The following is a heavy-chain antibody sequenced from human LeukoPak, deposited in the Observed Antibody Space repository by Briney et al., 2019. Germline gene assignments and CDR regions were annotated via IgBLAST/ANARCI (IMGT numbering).Heavy chain of an antibody. J-gene: IGHJ5*02. CDR1: GGSITSYY. Sequence: SETLSLTCTVSGGSITSYYWSWIRQSPGKGLEWIGYIYYSGATNYNPSVKSRVTISVDTSKNQFSLKLSSVTAADTAVYYCARETGYSSSLWIRSPRFDPWGQGTLSPSPQ. CDR3: ARETGYSSSLWIRSPRFDP. CDR2: IYYSGAT. V-gene: IGHV4-59*01. D-gene: IGHD6-13*01.